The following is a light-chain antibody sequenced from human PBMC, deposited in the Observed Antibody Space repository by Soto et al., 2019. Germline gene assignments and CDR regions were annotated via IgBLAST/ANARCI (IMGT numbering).Light chain of an antibody. J-gene: IGKJ1*01. CDR3: QQYNNWPQT. Sequence: DIVMTQSPEYLAGSLGERATINCKSSQSVLYTPNAKNYLAWYQQKPGQAPRLLIYGASTRATGIPARFSGSGSGTEFTLTISSLQSEDFAVYYCQQYNNWPQTFGQGTKVDIK. CDR1: QSVLYTPNAKNY. V-gene: IGKV3-15*01. CDR2: GAS.